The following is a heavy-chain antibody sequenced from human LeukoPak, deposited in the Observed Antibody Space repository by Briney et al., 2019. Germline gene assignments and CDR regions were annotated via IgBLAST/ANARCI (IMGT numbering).Heavy chain of an antibody. CDR3: ARADKGAFDL. Sequence: PGGSLRLSCAASGFTFSYYWMHWVRQAPGKGLVWVSRIHSDGSSTTNADSVKGRFTISRDNAKNTLWLQMNSLRDEDTAVYFCARADKGAFDLWGQGTRVTVSS. CDR2: IHSDGSST. V-gene: IGHV3-74*03. CDR1: GFTFSYYW. D-gene: IGHD3-22*01. J-gene: IGHJ3*01.